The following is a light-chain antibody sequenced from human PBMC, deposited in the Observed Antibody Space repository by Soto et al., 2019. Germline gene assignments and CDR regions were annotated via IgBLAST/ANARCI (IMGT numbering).Light chain of an antibody. V-gene: IGKV3-15*01. CDR3: QQYNNWRPGVT. J-gene: IGKJ1*01. CDR1: QSVSSN. CDR2: GAS. Sequence: EIVMTQSPATLSVSPGERATLSCRASQSVSSNLAWYQQKPGQAPRLLIYGASTRATGIPARFSGSGSGTEFTLTISSLPSEDFAVYYCQQYNNWRPGVTFGQGTKVEIK.